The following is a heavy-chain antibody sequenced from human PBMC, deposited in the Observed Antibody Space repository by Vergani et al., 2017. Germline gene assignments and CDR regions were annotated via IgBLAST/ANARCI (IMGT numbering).Heavy chain of an antibody. D-gene: IGHD2-2*01. V-gene: IGHV3-23*01. CDR3: AKVCGSTSCPYGGGAFDV. J-gene: IGHJ3*01. CDR1: GFTFNSYA. Sequence: QLLESGGGLIQPGGSLRLSWAASGFTFNSYAMTWVRQAPGKGLGWVSGINNNGGSTYYADSVKGRFTISRDNSKNTLYLQMTDLRAEDTATYYCAKVCGSTSCPYGGGAFDVWGHGTMVTVSS. CDR2: INNNGGST.